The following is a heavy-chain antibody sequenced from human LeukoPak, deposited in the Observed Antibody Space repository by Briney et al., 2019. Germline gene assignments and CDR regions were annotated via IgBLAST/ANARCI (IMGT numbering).Heavy chain of an antibody. Sequence: GGSLRLSCAASGFTYSSHAMNWVRQAPGKGLEWVSVISGSGGGTYYADSVKGRFTVSRDNSKDTLYLQMNNLGVEDTAVYYCAKDLKLAPFDYWGQGTLVTVSS. V-gene: IGHV3-23*01. CDR3: AKDLKLAPFDY. CDR2: ISGSGGGT. J-gene: IGHJ4*02. CDR1: GFTYSSHA.